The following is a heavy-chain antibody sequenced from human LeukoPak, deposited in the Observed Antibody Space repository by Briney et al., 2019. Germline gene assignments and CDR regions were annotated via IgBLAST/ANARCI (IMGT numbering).Heavy chain of an antibody. CDR3: ARGTALPGVDY. CDR2: INHDGSEK. Sequence: GGSLRLSRAASGFTFSSYSMNWVRQAPGRLEWVANINHDGSEKNYVDSVEGRFTITRDNTKKSLYLQMNSLGAEDTAVYYCARGTALPGVDYWGQGTLVIVSS. CDR1: GFTFSSYS. V-gene: IGHV3-7*03. J-gene: IGHJ4*02. D-gene: IGHD3-10*01.